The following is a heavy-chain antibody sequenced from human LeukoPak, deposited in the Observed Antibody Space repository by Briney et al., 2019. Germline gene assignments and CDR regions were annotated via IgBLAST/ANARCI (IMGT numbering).Heavy chain of an antibody. CDR2: IYYSGGT. Sequence: SETLSLTCTVSGGSISSYYWSWIRQPPGKGLEWIGYIYYSGGTNYNPSFKSRVTISVDTSKNQVSMKLSCVNAADTAVYYCASQVSMAQKRGMDVWGKGTTVTVSS. CDR1: GGSISSYY. V-gene: IGHV4-59*01. CDR3: ASQVSMAQKRGMDV. D-gene: IGHD3-10*01. J-gene: IGHJ6*03.